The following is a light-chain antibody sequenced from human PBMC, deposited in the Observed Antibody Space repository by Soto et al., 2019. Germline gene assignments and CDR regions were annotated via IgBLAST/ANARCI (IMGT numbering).Light chain of an antibody. CDR3: KEYNSWPGET. J-gene: IGKJ2*01. CDR1: QSVSSN. Sequence: EIVMTQSPATLSVSPGERATLSCRASQSVSSNLAWYQQKPGQAPRLLIYGASTRATGIPARISGSGSGTEFTLTISSLQSEDFAVYYCKEYNSWPGETFGQGTKLEIK. CDR2: GAS. V-gene: IGKV3-15*01.